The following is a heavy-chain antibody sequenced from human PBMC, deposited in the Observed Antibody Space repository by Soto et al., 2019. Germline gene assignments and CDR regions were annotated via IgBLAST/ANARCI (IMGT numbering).Heavy chain of an antibody. CDR2: VFPGGSP. CDR1: GYSISSGHY. D-gene: IGHD3-22*01. V-gene: IGHV4-38-2*01. J-gene: IGHJ4*02. CDR3: VRYLNYYGNSGYIDY. Sequence: SETLSLTCAVSGYSISSGHYWGWIRQPPGKGLEWIGGVFPGGSPYYNTSLKSRVTISLDTSKNQFSLNLSSVAAADTAVYDCVRYLNYYGNSGYIDYWGPGTLVTVSS.